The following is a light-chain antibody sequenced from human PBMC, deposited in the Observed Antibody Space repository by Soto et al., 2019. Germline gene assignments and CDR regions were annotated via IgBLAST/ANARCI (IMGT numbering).Light chain of an antibody. J-gene: IGKJ5*01. V-gene: IGKV3-20*01. Sequence: EIVLTQSPGTLSLSPGERATLSCRASQSVSSSYLAWYQQKPGQAPRLLIYGASGRATGIPDRFSGSGSGTDFTLTISRLEPEDFAVYYCQHYGSPPPVTFGQGTRLEIK. CDR1: QSVSSSY. CDR2: GAS. CDR3: QHYGSPPPVT.